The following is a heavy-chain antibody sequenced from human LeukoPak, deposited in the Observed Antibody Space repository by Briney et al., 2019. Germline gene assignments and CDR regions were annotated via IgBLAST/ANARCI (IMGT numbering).Heavy chain of an antibody. CDR2: ISGSGANT. Sequence: GGSLRLSCAASGFTFKNYTMNWVRQAPGKGLGWVSGISGSGANTYDADSVKGRITISRDNSQNTLFLQMNSLKVEDTAIYYCTKSSTWSKYYFDSWGQGTLVTVSS. CDR1: GFTFKNYT. V-gene: IGHV3-23*01. J-gene: IGHJ4*02. D-gene: IGHD6-13*01. CDR3: TKSSTWSKYYFDS.